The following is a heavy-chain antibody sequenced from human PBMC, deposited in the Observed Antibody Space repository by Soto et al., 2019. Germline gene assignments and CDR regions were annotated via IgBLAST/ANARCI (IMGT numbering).Heavy chain of an antibody. D-gene: IGHD3-3*01. J-gene: IGHJ6*02. CDR2: IYHSGST. V-gene: IGHV4-30-2*01. CDR1: GGSISSGGYS. Sequence: PSETLSLTCAVSGGSISSGGYSWSWIRQPPGKGLEWIGYIYHSGSTYYNPSLKSRVTISVDRSKSQFSLKLSSVTAADTAVYYCARNYDFWSGSTRYYYGMDVWGQGTTVTVSS. CDR3: ARNYDFWSGSTRYYYGMDV.